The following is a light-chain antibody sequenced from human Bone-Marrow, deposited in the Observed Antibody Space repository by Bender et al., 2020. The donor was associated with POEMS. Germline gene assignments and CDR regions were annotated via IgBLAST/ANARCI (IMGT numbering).Light chain of an antibody. V-gene: IGLV2-14*01. CDR3: SSYATNTPVV. CDR2: EVS. CDR1: SSDVGGYDY. J-gene: IGLJ2*01. Sequence: QSALTQPASVSASPGQPITISCTGTSSDVGGYDYVTWYQQHPGKAPKLMIYEVSHRPSGVSNRFSGSQSGNTASLTISGLQAADEAAYYCSSYATNTPVVFGGGTKLTVL.